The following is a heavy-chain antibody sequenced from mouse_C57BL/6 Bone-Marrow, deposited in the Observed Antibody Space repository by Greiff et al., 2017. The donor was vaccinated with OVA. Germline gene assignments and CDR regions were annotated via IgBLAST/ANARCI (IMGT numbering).Heavy chain of an antibody. CDR3: ARQDYGSTDY. V-gene: IGHV5-6*01. D-gene: IGHD1-1*01. CDR2: ISSGGSYT. Sequence: EVQVVESGGDLVKPGGSLKLSCAASGFTFSSYGMSWVRQTPDKRLEWVATISSGGSYTYYPDSVKGRFTISRDNAKNTLYLQMSSLKSEDTAMYYCARQDYGSTDYWGQGTTLTVSS. J-gene: IGHJ2*01. CDR1: GFTFSSYG.